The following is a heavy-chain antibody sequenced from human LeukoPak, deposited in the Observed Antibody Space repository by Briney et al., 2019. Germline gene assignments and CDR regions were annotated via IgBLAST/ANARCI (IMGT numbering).Heavy chain of an antibody. J-gene: IGHJ5*02. CDR3: ARDGGYSSGWYNSNWFDP. CDR2: IYHSGST. Sequence: SETLSLTCAVYGGSFSDYYWSWIRQPPGKGLEWIGEIYHSGSTNYNPSLKSRVTISVDKSKNQFSLKLSSVTAADTAVYYCARDGGYSSGWYNSNWFDPWGQGTLVTVSS. V-gene: IGHV4-34*01. D-gene: IGHD6-19*01. CDR1: GGSFSDYY.